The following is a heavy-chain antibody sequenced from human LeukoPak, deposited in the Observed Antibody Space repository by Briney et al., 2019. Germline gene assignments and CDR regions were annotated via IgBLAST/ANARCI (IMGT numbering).Heavy chain of an antibody. V-gene: IGHV1-46*01. CDR3: ARDRGQYFDY. CDR2: INPSGGST. CDR1: GYTFTSYY. J-gene: IGHJ4*02. Sequence: GASVKVSCKASGYTFTSYYMHWVRQAPGQGLEWMGIINPSGGSTSYAQKFQGRVTMTRDTSTSTVYMELRSLRSDDTAVYYCARDRGQYFDYWGQGTLVTVSS.